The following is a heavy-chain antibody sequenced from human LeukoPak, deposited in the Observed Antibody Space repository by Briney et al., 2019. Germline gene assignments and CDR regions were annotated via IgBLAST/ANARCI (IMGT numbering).Heavy chain of an antibody. Sequence: GSLRLSCAASGFTFSSYAMSWVRQAPGKGLEWVSSISGSGDKTYYADSVKGRFTISRDNSKSTMYLQMNSLRAEDTAVYHCAKTNGYYDLWGQGTLVIVSS. J-gene: IGHJ4*02. V-gene: IGHV3-23*01. CDR2: ISGSGDKT. CDR1: GFTFSSYA. CDR3: AKTNGYYDL. D-gene: IGHD3-22*01.